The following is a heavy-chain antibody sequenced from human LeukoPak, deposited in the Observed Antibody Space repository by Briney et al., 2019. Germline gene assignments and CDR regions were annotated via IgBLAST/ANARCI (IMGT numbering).Heavy chain of an antibody. CDR1: GYTFTNYA. CDR2: INTDNSDT. D-gene: IGHD3-9*01. CDR3: ARAGRFLDSLTHFDS. J-gene: IGHJ4*02. Sequence: GASAKVSCKASGYTFTNYAIHWVRQTPGHRLEWMGWINTDNSDTKYSPELQPRVTITRDTSATTVYMELRGLTSEDMSIYYCARAGRFLDSLTHFDSWGQGTLVTVSS. V-gene: IGHV1-3*03.